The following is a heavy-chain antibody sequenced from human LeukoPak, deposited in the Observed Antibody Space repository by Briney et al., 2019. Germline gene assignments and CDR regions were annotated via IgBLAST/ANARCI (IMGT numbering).Heavy chain of an antibody. CDR3: ARDERDLDY. J-gene: IGHJ4*02. V-gene: IGHV4-61*02. CDR1: GGAISSNSYY. CDR2: IFSSGST. Sequence: SQTLSLTCTASGGAISSNSYYWSWMGQPAGQELEWIVRIFSSGSTSYNPSLNSRVTISVDTYQNQFSLKLSSVTAADTAVYYCARDERDLDYWGQGTLVTVSS.